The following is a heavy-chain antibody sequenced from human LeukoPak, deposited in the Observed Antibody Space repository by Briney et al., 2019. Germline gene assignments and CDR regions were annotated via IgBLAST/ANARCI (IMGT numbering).Heavy chain of an antibody. CDR3: AKDGSYGEYFQH. J-gene: IGHJ1*01. D-gene: IGHD4-17*01. CDR1: GFSFSGYA. Sequence: GGSLRLSCAASGFSFSGYAMSWVRQAPGKGLEWVSVINPSGGCTYYADSVKGRFTISRDNSKNTLYLQVDSLRAEDTAVYYCAKDGSYGEYFQHWGQGTLVTVSS. CDR2: INPSGGCT. V-gene: IGHV3-23*01.